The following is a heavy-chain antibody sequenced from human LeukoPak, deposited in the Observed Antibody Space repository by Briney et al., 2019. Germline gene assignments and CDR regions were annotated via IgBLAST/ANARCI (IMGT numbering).Heavy chain of an antibody. CDR1: GDSIRSGTYS. Sequence: SETLSLTCSVSGDSIRSGTYSWGWIRQPPGKGLEWTGSISYTGSTYYNPSLKSRVTISVDTSKNQFPLKMSSVTAADTAVYYCARHAGGIAASGTRPFDYWGQGTLVTVSS. D-gene: IGHD6-13*01. V-gene: IGHV4-39*01. CDR3: ARHAGGIAASGTRPFDY. J-gene: IGHJ4*02. CDR2: ISYTGST.